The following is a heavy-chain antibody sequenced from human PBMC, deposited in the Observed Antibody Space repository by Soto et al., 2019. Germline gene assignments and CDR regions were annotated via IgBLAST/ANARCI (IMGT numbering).Heavy chain of an antibody. J-gene: IGHJ6*02. D-gene: IGHD3-22*01. CDR2: IYPGDSDT. V-gene: IGHV5-51*01. CDR1: GYSFTSYW. CDR3: ASSYYYDSNCYSKDDYSYYGFDV. Sequence: GEALKISCKGSGYSFTSYWIGWVRQMPGKGLEWRGIIYPGDSDTRYSPSFQGQVTISADKSIRTAYLQWSSLTAPETAMYYCASSYYYDSNCYSKDDYSYYGFDVWGQGTTVTVSS.